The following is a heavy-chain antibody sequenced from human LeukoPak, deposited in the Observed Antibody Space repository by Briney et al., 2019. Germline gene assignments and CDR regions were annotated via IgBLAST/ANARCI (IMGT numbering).Heavy chain of an antibody. CDR1: GYTFTGYY. V-gene: IGHV1-2*02. Sequence: ASVKVSCKASGYTFTGYYMHWVRQAPGQGLEWIGWIYPNSGGTNYAQKFQGRVTMTRDTSISTAYMELSRLRSDDTAVYYCARDEDYYDSSGYYNWFDPWGQGTLVTVSS. CDR3: ARDEDYYDSSGYYNWFDP. D-gene: IGHD3-22*01. CDR2: IYPNSGGT. J-gene: IGHJ5*02.